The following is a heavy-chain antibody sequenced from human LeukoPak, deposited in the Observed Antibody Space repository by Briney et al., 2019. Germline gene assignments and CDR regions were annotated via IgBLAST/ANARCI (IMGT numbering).Heavy chain of an antibody. D-gene: IGHD3-3*01. CDR3: AKDMTQFWSGPDY. J-gene: IGHJ4*02. CDR1: GFTFSSYG. Sequence: GGSLRLSCTASGFTFSSYGMHWVRQAPGKGLEWVTVISYDGSNKYFADSAKGRFTISRDNSKNTLFLQMNSLRAEDTAVYYCAKDMTQFWSGPDYWGQGTLVTVSS. V-gene: IGHV3-30*18. CDR2: ISYDGSNK.